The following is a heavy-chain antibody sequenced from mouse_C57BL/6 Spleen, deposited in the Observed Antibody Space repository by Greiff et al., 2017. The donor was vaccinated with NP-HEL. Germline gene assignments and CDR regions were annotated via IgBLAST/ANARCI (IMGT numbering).Heavy chain of an antibody. Sequence: VQLKESGPELVKPGASVKISCKASGYSFTDYNMNWVKQSNGKSLAWIGVINPNYGTTSYNQKFKGKATLTVDQSTSTAYMQLNSRTSEDSAVYYCAGAVVATGAMDYWGQGTSVTVSS. V-gene: IGHV1-39*01. CDR3: AGAVVATGAMDY. CDR1: GYSFTDYN. CDR2: INPNYGTT. J-gene: IGHJ4*01. D-gene: IGHD1-1*01.